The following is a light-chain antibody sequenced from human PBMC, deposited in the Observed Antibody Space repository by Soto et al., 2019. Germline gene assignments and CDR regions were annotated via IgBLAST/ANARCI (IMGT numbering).Light chain of an antibody. CDR1: QTISSW. CDR2: KAS. CDR3: QHYNSYSEG. J-gene: IGKJ1*01. V-gene: IGKV1-5*03. Sequence: DIQMTQSPSTLSGSVGDRVTITCRASQTISSWLAWYQQKPGKAPKLLIYKASTLKSGVPSRSSGSGSGTEFTLTISSLQPDDFATYYCQHYNSYSEGFGQGTKV.